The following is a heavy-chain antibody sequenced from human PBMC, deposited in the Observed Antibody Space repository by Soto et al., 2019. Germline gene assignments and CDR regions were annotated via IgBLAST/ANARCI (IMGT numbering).Heavy chain of an antibody. J-gene: IGHJ5*02. CDR3: ARWGARPTCFDP. Sequence: QLQLQESDPGLVKPSETLSLTGTVSGGSISSSSSYWGWIRQPPGKGLEWIGSIYYSGSTYYNPSLKSRVTMSVDTSKNLFSLKLSSVTAADTAVYYCARWGARPTCFDPWGQGTLVTVSS. V-gene: IGHV4-39*01. D-gene: IGHD6-6*01. CDR1: GGSISSSSSY. CDR2: IYYSGST.